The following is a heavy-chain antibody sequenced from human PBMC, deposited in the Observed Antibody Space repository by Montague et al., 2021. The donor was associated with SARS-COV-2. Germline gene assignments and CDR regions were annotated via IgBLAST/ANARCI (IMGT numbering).Heavy chain of an antibody. D-gene: IGHD1-1*01. Sequence: CAISGDSVSSNSATWYWVRQSPSRGLEWLGRTYYRSKWYNDYPVSVRGRVTINPDTYKNKYSLQLNSVTPEDTAIYYCTSGREGNYNVMDVWGQGTTVTVSS. CDR1: GDSVSSNSAT. J-gene: IGHJ6*02. V-gene: IGHV6-1*01. CDR3: TSGREGNYNVMDV. CDR2: TYYRSKWYN.